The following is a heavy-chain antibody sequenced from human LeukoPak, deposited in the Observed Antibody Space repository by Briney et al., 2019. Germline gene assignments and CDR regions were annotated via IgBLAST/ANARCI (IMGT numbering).Heavy chain of an antibody. CDR2: ISSSSSYI. Sequence: GGSLRLSCAASGFTFSSYSMNWVRQAPGKGLEWVSSISSSSSYIYHADSVKGRFTISRDNAKNSLYLQMNSLRAEDTAVYYCAREMASGSPDAFDIWGQGTMVTVSS. CDR1: GFTFSSYS. D-gene: IGHD1-26*01. CDR3: AREMASGSPDAFDI. V-gene: IGHV3-21*01. J-gene: IGHJ3*02.